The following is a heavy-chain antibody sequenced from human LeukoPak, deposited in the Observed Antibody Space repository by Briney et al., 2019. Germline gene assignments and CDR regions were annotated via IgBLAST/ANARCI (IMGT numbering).Heavy chain of an antibody. Sequence: GGSLRLSCAVSGFRFNAFAMNWVRQTPGRGLEWVAVISTDGDKKYYADSVRGRFTISRDNSENTLYLQMSSLRSDETAVYYCARSGAGPIDHWGQGTLVTVSS. CDR3: ARSGAGPIDH. CDR2: ISTDGDKK. CDR1: GFRFNAFA. D-gene: IGHD6-19*01. J-gene: IGHJ4*02. V-gene: IGHV3-30-3*01.